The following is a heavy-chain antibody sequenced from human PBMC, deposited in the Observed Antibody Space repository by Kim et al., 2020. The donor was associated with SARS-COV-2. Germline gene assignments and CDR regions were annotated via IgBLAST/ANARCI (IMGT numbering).Heavy chain of an antibody. Sequence: GESLKISCKGSGYSFTSYWIGWVRQMPGKGLEWMGIIYPGDSDTRYSPSFQGQVTISADKSISTAYLQWSSLKASDTAMYYCARLGLRYFDSQYYFDYWGQGTLVTVSS. D-gene: IGHD3-9*01. V-gene: IGHV5-51*01. CDR3: ARLGLRYFDSQYYFDY. J-gene: IGHJ4*02. CDR1: GYSFTSYW. CDR2: IYPGDSDT.